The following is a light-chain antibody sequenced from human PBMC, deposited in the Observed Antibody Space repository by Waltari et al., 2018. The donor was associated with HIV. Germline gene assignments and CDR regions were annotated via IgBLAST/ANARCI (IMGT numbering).Light chain of an antibody. J-gene: IGLJ2*01. Sequence: QSVLTQPPSVSAAPGQKLTISCSGTSSNIGKNDVPWFQQLPGTAPKLLIYDNSERPSGIPDRFSASKSGTSATLVITGLQIVDEADYVCGTWDNSLSAYVLFGGGTKLTVL. CDR1: SSNIGKND. CDR2: DNS. V-gene: IGLV1-51*01. CDR3: GTWDNSLSAYVL.